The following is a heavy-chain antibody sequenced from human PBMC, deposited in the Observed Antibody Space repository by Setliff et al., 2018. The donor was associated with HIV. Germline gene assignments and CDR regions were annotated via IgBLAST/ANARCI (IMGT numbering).Heavy chain of an antibody. CDR2: ITSYNGNT. D-gene: IGHD1-26*01. V-gene: IGHV1-18*01. Sequence: ASVKVSCKASGYTFSNYGITWVRQAPGQGLEWMGWITSYNGNTNYAKKFKGRVTMSTDTSTSIAYMELKSLRSEDTAVYYCARDHHSGRGSNFPWYSDLWGRGTLVTVSS. CDR1: GYTFSNYG. CDR3: ARDHHSGRGSNFPWYSDL. J-gene: IGHJ2*01.